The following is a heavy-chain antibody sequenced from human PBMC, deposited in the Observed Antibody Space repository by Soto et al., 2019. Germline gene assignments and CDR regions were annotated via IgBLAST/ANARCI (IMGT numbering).Heavy chain of an antibody. D-gene: IGHD3-22*01. CDR1: GCTFSRSA. J-gene: IGHJ4*02. V-gene: IGHV1-58*01. CDR2: IVVASGKT. CDR3: AATLDWGSYDFGGYPS. Sequence: SVKVSCKGSGCTFSRSAVQWVRQARGQGLEWIGWIVVASGKTDYAQNLQERVTITRDMSTSTAYMELSSLSSEDTAVYYCAATLDWGSYDFGGYPSWGQGTLVTVSS.